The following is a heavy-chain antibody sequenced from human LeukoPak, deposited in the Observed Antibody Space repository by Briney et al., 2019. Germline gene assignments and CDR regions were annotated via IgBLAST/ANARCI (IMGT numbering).Heavy chain of an antibody. CDR2: INHSGST. D-gene: IGHD3-3*01. V-gene: IGHV4-34*01. Sequence: SETLCLTCAVYGGSFSGYYWSWIRQPPGKGLEWIGEINHSGSTNYNPSLKSRVTISVDTSKNQFSLKLSSVTAADTAVYYCARAGYHYDFWSGYPYYFDYWGQGTLVTVSS. CDR1: GGSFSGYY. J-gene: IGHJ4*02. CDR3: ARAGYHYDFWSGYPYYFDY.